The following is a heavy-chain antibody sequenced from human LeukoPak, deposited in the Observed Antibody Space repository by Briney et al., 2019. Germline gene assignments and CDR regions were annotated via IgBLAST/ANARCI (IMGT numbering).Heavy chain of an antibody. J-gene: IGHJ6*02. V-gene: IGHV3-43*02. CDR1: GFTFDDYA. CDR2: ISGDGGST. CDR3: AKDMIPGTTPPPSPSPPNDYYYGMDV. Sequence: GGSLRLSCAASGFTFDDYAVHWVRQAPGKGLEWVSLISGDGGSTYYADSVKGRFTISRDNSKNSLYLQMNSLRTEDTALSYCAKDMIPGTTPPPSPSPPNDYYYGMDVWGQGTTVTVSS. D-gene: IGHD2/OR15-2a*01.